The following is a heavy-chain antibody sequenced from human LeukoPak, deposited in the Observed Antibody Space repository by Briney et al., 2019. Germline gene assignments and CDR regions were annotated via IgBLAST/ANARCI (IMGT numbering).Heavy chain of an antibody. CDR2: VFHSGST. Sequence: PSETLSLTCTVSGGSLSSTTHYWGWIRQPPGKGLEWIGNVFHSGSTSYNPSLKSRVTISVDTSKTQFPLKLSSVTAADTAVYYCARQGIDSSDDYYYYGMDVWGQGTTVTVSS. D-gene: IGHD2-15*01. CDR1: GGSLSSTTHY. CDR3: ARQGIDSSDDYYYYGMDV. J-gene: IGHJ6*02. V-gene: IGHV4-39*01.